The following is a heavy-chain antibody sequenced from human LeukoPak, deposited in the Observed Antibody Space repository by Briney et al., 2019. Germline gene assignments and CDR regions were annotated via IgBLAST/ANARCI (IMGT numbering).Heavy chain of an antibody. CDR1: GGSISSSNYY. CDR3: ARETAMVSHDY. D-gene: IGHD5-18*01. V-gene: IGHV4-39*07. J-gene: IGHJ4*02. CDR2: INHSGRI. Sequence: PSETLSLTCTVSGGSISSSNYYWGWIRQPPGKGLEWIGEINHSGRINYNPSLKSRVTISVDTSKNQFSLKLSSVTAADTAVYYCARETAMVSHDYWGQGTLVTVSS.